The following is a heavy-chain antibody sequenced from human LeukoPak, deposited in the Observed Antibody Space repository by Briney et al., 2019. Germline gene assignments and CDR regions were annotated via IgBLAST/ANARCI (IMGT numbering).Heavy chain of an antibody. V-gene: IGHV3-64*01. J-gene: IGHJ4*02. CDR3: ARTHPGLTAMAYFDY. Sequence: PGGSLRLSCAASGFTFSSYAMHWVRQAPGKGLEYVSAISSNGGSTYYANSVKGRFTISRDNSKNTLYLQMGSLGAEDMAVYYCARTHPGLTAMAYFDYWGQGTLVTVSS. CDR2: ISSNGGST. CDR1: GFTFSSYA. D-gene: IGHD5-18*01.